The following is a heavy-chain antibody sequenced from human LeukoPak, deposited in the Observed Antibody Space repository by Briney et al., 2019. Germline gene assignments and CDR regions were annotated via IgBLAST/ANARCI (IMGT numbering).Heavy chain of an antibody. CDR2: IRYDGSNK. Sequence: GGSLRLSCAASGFTFSSYGMHWVRQAPGKGLEWVAFIRYDGSNKYYADSVKGRFTISRDNSKNTLYLQMNSLRAEDTAVYYCAKERYYYDSSGYSNWGQGTLVTVSS. V-gene: IGHV3-30*02. CDR1: GFTFSSYG. CDR3: AKERYYYDSSGYSN. J-gene: IGHJ4*02. D-gene: IGHD3-22*01.